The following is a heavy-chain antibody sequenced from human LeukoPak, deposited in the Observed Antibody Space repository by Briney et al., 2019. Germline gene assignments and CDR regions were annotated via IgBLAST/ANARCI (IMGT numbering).Heavy chain of an antibody. CDR1: GGSVSSYY. J-gene: IGHJ4*02. Sequence: SETLSLTRTVSGGSVSSYYWSWIRQPAGKGLEWIGRIYTSGSTNYNPSLKSRVTMSVDTSKNQFSLKLTSVTAADTAVYYCARSYYYASGSHLDYWGQGTLVTVSS. CDR3: ARSYYYASGSHLDY. CDR2: IYTSGST. V-gene: IGHV4-4*07. D-gene: IGHD3-10*01.